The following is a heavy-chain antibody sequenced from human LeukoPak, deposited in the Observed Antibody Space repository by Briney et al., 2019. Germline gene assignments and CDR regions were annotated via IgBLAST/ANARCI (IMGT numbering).Heavy chain of an antibody. V-gene: IGHV4-59*08. CDR1: GGSISSYY. J-gene: IGHJ5*02. D-gene: IGHD3-10*01. Sequence: SETLSLTCTVSGGSISSYYWSWIRQPPGKGLEWIGYIYYSGSTNYNPSLKSRVTISVDTSKNQFSLKLSSVTAADTAVYYCARLVRVRGAKNWFDPWGQGTLVTVSS. CDR2: IYYSGST. CDR3: ARLVRVRGAKNWFDP.